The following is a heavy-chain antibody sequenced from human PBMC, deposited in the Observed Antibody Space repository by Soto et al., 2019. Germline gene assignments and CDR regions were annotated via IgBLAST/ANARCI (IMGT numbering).Heavy chain of an antibody. CDR3: ARMASYYYDSSGYYFDD. V-gene: IGHV3-11*06. J-gene: IGHJ4*02. CDR1: GFTFSDYY. Sequence: GGSLRLSCAASGFTFSDYYMSWIRQAPGKGLEWVSYISSSSYTNYADSVKGRFTISRDNAKNSLYLQMNSLRAEDTAVYYCARMASYYYDSSGYYFDDWGQGTLVTVSS. D-gene: IGHD3-22*01. CDR2: ISSSSYT.